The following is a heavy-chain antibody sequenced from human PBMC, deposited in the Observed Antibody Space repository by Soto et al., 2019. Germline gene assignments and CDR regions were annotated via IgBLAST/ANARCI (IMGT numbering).Heavy chain of an antibody. J-gene: IGHJ4*02. V-gene: IGHV3-66*01. Sequence: GGSLRLSCAASGFTVSSNYMSWVRQAPGKGLEWVSVIYSGGSTYYADSVKGRFTISRDNSKNTLYLQMNSLRAEDTAVYYCARDTVDGESLNFDYWGQGTLVTVSS. D-gene: IGHD3-9*01. CDR2: IYSGGST. CDR3: ARDTVDGESLNFDY. CDR1: GFTVSSNY.